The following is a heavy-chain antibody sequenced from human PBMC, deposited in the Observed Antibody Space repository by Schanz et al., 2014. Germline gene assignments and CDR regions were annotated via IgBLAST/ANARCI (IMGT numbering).Heavy chain of an antibody. CDR3: ARRYSGRYCFDY. CDR2: ISGSGNTI. CDR1: GFTFRSHS. D-gene: IGHD1-26*01. J-gene: IGHJ4*02. Sequence: EVQLVESGGNLVQPGGSLRLSCVASGFTFRSHSMNWVRQAPGQGLEWLSYISGSGNTIYYADSVKGRFTISRDNAKNSLSLQMDRLRDEDTAVYYCARRYSGRYCFDYWGQGTLVAVSS. V-gene: IGHV3-48*02.